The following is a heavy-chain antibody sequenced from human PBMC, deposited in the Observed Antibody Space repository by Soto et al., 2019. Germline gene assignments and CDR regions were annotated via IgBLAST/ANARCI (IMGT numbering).Heavy chain of an antibody. Sequence: PSETLSLTCAVYGGSFSGYYWSWIRQPPGKGLEWIGEINHSGSTNYNPSLKSRVTISVDTSKNQFSLKLSSVTAADTAVYYCARIRYYFNSSSSTGMYAWGQDTTLTISS. CDR3: ARIRYYFNSSSSTGMYA. CDR2: INHSGST. D-gene: IGHD3-3*01. J-gene: IGHJ6*02. CDR1: GGSFSGYY. V-gene: IGHV4-34*01.